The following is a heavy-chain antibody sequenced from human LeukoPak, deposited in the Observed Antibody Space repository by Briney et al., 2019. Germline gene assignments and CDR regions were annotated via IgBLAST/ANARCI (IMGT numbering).Heavy chain of an antibody. CDR2: ISSSGTTT. Sequence: GGSLRLSCAASGFTFSDYYMSWIRQAPGKGLEWLSYISSSGTTTYYADSVKGRFTISRDNAKNSLYLQMDSLRAEDTAVYYCAKTREYYYYYYMDVWGKGTTVTVSS. CDR3: AKTREYYYYYYMDV. D-gene: IGHD2-2*01. J-gene: IGHJ6*03. V-gene: IGHV3-11*04. CDR1: GFTFSDYY.